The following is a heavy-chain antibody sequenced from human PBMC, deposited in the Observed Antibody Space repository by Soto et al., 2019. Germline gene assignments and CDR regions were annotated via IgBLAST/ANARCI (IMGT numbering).Heavy chain of an antibody. CDR3: SKLVGATVVSDY. J-gene: IGHJ4*02. D-gene: IGHD1-26*01. Sequence: EVQLLESGGGLVQPGGSLRLSCAASEFTFSNYVMSWVRQAPGKGLEWVSAISGSGGVSTYYADSVKGRFTISRDNSKNKLFLQMSSLRAEDTAVYYCSKLVGATVVSDYWGQGTLVIVSS. CDR1: EFTFSNYV. V-gene: IGHV3-23*01. CDR2: ISGSGGVST.